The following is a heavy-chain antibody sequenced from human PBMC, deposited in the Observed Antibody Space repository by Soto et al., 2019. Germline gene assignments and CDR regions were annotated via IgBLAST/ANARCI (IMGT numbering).Heavy chain of an antibody. CDR1: GDSIDSGGYH. CDR2: IYYSGSS. Sequence: QVQLQESGPGLVKPSQTLSLICSVSGDSIDSGGYHWTWVRQHPGKGLEWLGYIYYSGSSYAHPSLQSRLTISVDTSKNQFFLKLISGTAADSAIYYCARGLGGSSWYPGPSYYYAMDVWGQGNTFTVS. V-gene: IGHV4-31*03. CDR3: ARGLGGSSWYPGPSYYYAMDV. D-gene: IGHD6-13*01. J-gene: IGHJ6*02.